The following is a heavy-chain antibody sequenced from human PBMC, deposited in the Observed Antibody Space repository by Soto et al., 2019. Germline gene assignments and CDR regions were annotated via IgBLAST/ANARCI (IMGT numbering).Heavy chain of an antibody. J-gene: IGHJ1*01. V-gene: IGHV4-31*03. Sequence: QVQLQESGPGLVKASQTLSLTCNVSGGSISSGGYYWTWIRQHPGKGLEWIGNIHHSGSTLHNPSLKSRVSISVDTSKNLFSLKLSSVTAADTAVYFCVRGVLSWGQGTLVTVSS. CDR2: IHHSGST. CDR1: GGSISSGGYY. D-gene: IGHD3-10*01. CDR3: VRGVLS.